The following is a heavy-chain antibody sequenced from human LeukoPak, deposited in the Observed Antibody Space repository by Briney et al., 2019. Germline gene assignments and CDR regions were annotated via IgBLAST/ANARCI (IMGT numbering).Heavy chain of an antibody. Sequence: PSETLSLTFAVYGGSFSGYYWSWIRQPPGKGLEWIGEINHSGSTNYNPSLKSRVTISVDTSKNQFSLKLSSVTAADTAVYYCARARGYYYYMDVWGKGTTVTVSS. J-gene: IGHJ6*03. V-gene: IGHV4-34*01. CDR3: ARARGYYYYMDV. CDR1: GGSFSGYY. CDR2: INHSGST.